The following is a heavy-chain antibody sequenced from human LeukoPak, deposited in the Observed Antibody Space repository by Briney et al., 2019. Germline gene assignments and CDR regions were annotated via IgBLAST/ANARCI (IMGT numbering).Heavy chain of an antibody. D-gene: IGHD2-15*01. V-gene: IGHV4-34*01. CDR2: INHSGST. CDR3: ARGRIKYCSGGSCYSGSGWFDP. Sequence: SETLSLTCAVYGGSFSGYYWSWIRQPPGKGLEWIGEINHSGSTNYNPSLKSRVTISVDTSKNQFSLKLSSVTAADTAVYYRARGRIKYCSGGSCYSGSGWFDPWGQGTLVTVSS. J-gene: IGHJ5*02. CDR1: GGSFSGYY.